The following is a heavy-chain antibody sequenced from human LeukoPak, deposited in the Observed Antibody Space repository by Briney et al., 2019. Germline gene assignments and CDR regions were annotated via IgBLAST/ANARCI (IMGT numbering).Heavy chain of an antibody. Sequence: SVKVSCKASGGTFSSYAISWVRQAPGQGLEWVGAIVPIIGRANYAQKFQGRVTINADESTTTVYMELSSLRSEDTAVYYCARARHSYHDSSGYYYAFDYWGQGTLVTVSS. J-gene: IGHJ4*02. V-gene: IGHV1-69*13. CDR2: IVPIIGRA. CDR1: GGTFSSYA. D-gene: IGHD3-22*01. CDR3: ARARHSYHDSSGYYYAFDY.